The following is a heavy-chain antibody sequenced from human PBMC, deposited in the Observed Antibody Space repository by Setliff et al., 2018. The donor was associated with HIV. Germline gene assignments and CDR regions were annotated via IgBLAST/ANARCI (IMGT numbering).Heavy chain of an antibody. J-gene: IGHJ4*01. V-gene: IGHV3-21*01. CDR3: ARDGWDYYGSGTYLPLYYFDS. CDR1: GFTFSGYT. CDR2: INSSGSYT. D-gene: IGHD3-10*01. Sequence: PGGSLRLSCAASGFTFSGYTMNWVRQAPGKGLEWVSSINSSGSYTFYADSVKGRFTVSRDNAKNSLHLQMGSLRSEDTAVYYCARDGWDYYGSGTYLPLYYFDSWGQGTLVTVS.